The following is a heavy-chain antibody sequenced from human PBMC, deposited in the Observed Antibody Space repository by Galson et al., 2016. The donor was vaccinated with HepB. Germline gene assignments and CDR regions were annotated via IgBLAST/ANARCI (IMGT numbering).Heavy chain of an antibody. Sequence: LSLTCAVNGGSFSGYFWGWIRQSPGKGLECIGEISQGGTTNYNPSLKSRVTLLVDTSKNQFSLEVTSVTAADTAVYFCARGKGRKGATSYRYWYYDVWGRGAPVTVSS. CDR3: ARGKGRKGATSYRYWYYDV. D-gene: IGHD2-21*01. J-gene: IGHJ2*01. CDR1: GGSFSGYF. CDR2: ISQGGTT. V-gene: IGHV4-34*01.